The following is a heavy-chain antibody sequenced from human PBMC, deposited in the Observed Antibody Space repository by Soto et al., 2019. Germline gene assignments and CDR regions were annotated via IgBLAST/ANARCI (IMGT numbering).Heavy chain of an antibody. CDR1: GGSFSGYY. J-gene: IGHJ4*02. V-gene: IGHV4-34*01. Sequence: SATLSLTCAVYGGSFSGYYWSWIRQPPGKGLEWIGEINHSGSTNYNPSLKSRVTISVDTSKNQFSLKLSSVTAADTAVYYRARSPSWLTKTLDYWGQGTLVTVS. D-gene: IGHD4-17*01. CDR2: INHSGST. CDR3: ARSPSWLTKTLDY.